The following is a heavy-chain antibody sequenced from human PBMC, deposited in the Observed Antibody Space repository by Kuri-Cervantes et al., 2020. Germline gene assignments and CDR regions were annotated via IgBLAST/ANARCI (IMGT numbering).Heavy chain of an antibody. Sequence: GESQKFSCAAADSTFSSSAMTWVRQAPGKGLEWVSSISGSGDSTYYADSVKGRFTISRDNSKNTLFMQMNSLRAEDTAVYYCARGITIVVVSATPGPYYGMDVWGQGTTVTVSS. CDR1: DSTFSSSA. CDR2: ISGSGDST. V-gene: IGHV3-23*01. CDR3: ARGITIVVVSATPGPYYGMDV. D-gene: IGHD2-15*01. J-gene: IGHJ6*02.